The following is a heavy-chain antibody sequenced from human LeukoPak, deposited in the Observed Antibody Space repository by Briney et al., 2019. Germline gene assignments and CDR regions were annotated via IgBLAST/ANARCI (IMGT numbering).Heavy chain of an antibody. CDR1: GFTFGSYS. Sequence: GGSLRLSCAGSGFTFGSYSMNWVRHAPGKGLEWVSYIGHTGSITDYADSVKGRFTVSRDNAKNSLYLQMNTLRAEDTAVYYCVRDGAVVASGSYPWRYFQYWGLGTLVTVSS. CDR2: IGHTGSIT. J-gene: IGHJ1*01. D-gene: IGHD3-10*01. CDR3: VRDGAVVASGSYPWRYFQY. V-gene: IGHV3-48*04.